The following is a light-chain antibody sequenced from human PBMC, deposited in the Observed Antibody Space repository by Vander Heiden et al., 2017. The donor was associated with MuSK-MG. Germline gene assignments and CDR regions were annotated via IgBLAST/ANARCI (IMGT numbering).Light chain of an antibody. Sequence: LSPPSLSASVGDRVTIACRASQSISSYLDWYQQTPGKAPTLLIYAASNLQTGIPSRFSGSGSGTDFTLTISSLQPEDFATYYCQQSYNTPLTFGGGTKVEIK. J-gene: IGKJ4*02. CDR1: QSISSY. CDR3: QQSYNTPLT. CDR2: AAS. V-gene: IGKV1-39*01.